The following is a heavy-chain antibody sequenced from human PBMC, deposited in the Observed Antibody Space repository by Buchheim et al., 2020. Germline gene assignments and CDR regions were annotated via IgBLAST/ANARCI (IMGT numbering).Heavy chain of an antibody. CDR2: INPNSGGT. J-gene: IGHJ6*02. Sequence: QVQLVQSGAEVKKPGASVKVSCKASGYTFTGYYMHWVRQAPGQGLEWMGWINPNSGGTNYAQKYQGRATLTRDTSISTAYMELSRLRSDDTDVYYCARDQYSTVTNYYYYGMDVWGQGTT. V-gene: IGHV1-2*02. CDR3: ARDQYSTVTNYYYYGMDV. D-gene: IGHD4-11*01. CDR1: GYTFTGYY.